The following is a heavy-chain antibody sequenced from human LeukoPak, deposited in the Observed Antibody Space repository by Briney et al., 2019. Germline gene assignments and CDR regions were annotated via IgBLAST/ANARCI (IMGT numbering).Heavy chain of an antibody. Sequence: SETLSLTCTVSGGSISSTYDHWDWIRQPPGKGLECMGSIRYSGTTYYNPSLKGRVTIFVDTSNNQFSLRLSSVTAADTAVYYCARRLHCFDYWGQGSLVTVSS. CDR2: IRYSGTT. J-gene: IGHJ4*02. CDR3: ARRLHCFDY. CDR1: GGSISSTYDH. D-gene: IGHD2-21*02. V-gene: IGHV4-39*01.